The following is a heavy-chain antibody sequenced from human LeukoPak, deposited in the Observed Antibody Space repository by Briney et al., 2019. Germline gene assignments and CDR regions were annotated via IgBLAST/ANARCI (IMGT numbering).Heavy chain of an antibody. CDR3: ARGDFWSGSFDY. CDR2: IIPIFGTA. J-gene: IGHJ4*02. CDR1: GGTFSSYA. V-gene: IGHV1-69*05. D-gene: IGHD3-3*01. Sequence: SVKVSCKASGGTFSSYAISWVRQAPGQGLEWMGRIIPIFGTANYAQKFQGRVTITTDESTSTAYTELSSLRSEDTAVYYCARGDFWSGSFDYWGQGTLVTVSS.